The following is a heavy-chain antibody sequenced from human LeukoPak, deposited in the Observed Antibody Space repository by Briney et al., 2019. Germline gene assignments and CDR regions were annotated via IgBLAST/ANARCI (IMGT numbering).Heavy chain of an antibody. CDR1: GFTFSSNW. D-gene: IGHD5-12*01. Sequence: PGGSLRLSCAASGFTFSSNWMGWVRQAPGKGLEWVANIKQDGSERYYVDSVKGRFTISRDNAKNSLYLQMNSLRAEDTAVYYCASTGYDSPYYFDYWGQGTLVTVSS. J-gene: IGHJ4*02. CDR2: IKQDGSER. CDR3: ASTGYDSPYYFDY. V-gene: IGHV3-7*01.